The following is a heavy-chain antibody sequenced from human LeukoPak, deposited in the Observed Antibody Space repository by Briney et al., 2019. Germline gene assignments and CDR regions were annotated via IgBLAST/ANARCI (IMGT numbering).Heavy chain of an antibody. D-gene: IGHD4-17*01. CDR1: GGSISSYY. Sequence: PSETLSLTCTVSGGSISSYYWSWIRQHPGKGLEWIGYIYYSGSTYYNPSLKSRVTISVDTSKNQFSLKLSSVTAADTAVYYCARVSYGGSHAGDYFDYWGQGTLVTVSS. CDR2: IYYSGST. CDR3: ARVSYGGSHAGDYFDY. V-gene: IGHV4-59*06. J-gene: IGHJ4*02.